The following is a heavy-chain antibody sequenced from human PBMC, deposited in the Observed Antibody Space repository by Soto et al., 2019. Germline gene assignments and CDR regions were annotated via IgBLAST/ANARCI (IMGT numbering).Heavy chain of an antibody. V-gene: IGHV4-34*01. CDR3: VRIRYQLPSSVLWLDP. CDR1: GGFLSESY. CDR2: INHVGGT. J-gene: IGHJ5*02. D-gene: IGHD3-16*01. Sequence: SETLSLTCAVYGGFLSESYWTWIRQPPGKGLEWIGEINHVGGTNYNPSLKSRVTMSVDTSQNQFSLRLISVTAADTAMYFCVRIRYQLPSSVLWLDPWGQGTPVTVYS.